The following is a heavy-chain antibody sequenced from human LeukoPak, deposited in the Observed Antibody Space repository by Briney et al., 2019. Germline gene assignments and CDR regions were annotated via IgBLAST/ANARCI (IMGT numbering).Heavy chain of an antibody. CDR2: INPNSGGT. Sequence: ASVKVSCKASGYTFTGYYMHWVRQAPGQGLGWMGWINPNSGGTNYAQKFQGRVTMTRDTSISTAYMELSRLRSDDTAVYYCARVRPFDWDSSGYTPDYWGQGTLVTVSS. V-gene: IGHV1-2*02. CDR1: GYTFTGYY. J-gene: IGHJ4*02. CDR3: ARVRPFDWDSSGYTPDY. D-gene: IGHD3-22*01.